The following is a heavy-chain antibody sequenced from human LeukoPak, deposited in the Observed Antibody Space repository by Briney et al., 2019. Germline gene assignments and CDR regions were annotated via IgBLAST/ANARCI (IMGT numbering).Heavy chain of an antibody. J-gene: IGHJ4*02. Sequence: GASVKVSCKASGYTFSDYYIHWVRQAPGQGLEWMGRINPNSGGTNYAQKFQGRVTMTRDMSTSTVYMELSSLRSEDTAVYYCARDTGYSSSSDYWGQGTLVTVSS. CDR3: ARDTGYSSSSDY. CDR1: GYTFSDYY. CDR2: INPNSGGT. V-gene: IGHV1-2*06. D-gene: IGHD6-6*01.